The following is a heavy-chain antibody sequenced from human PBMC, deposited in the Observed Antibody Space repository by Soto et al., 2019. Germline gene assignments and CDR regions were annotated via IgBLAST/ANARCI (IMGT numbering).Heavy chain of an antibody. CDR3: ARDRARYYGSEGRCGY. D-gene: IGHD3-10*01. Sequence: QVQLVQSGAEVKKPGSSVKVSCKASGGTFSSYAISWVRQAPGQGLEWMGGIIPIFGTANYAQKFQGRVTITADESTSNGYMELSSLRSEDTAVYYCARDRARYYGSEGRCGYWGQGTLVTVSS. J-gene: IGHJ4*02. CDR1: GGTFSSYA. CDR2: IIPIFGTA. V-gene: IGHV1-69*01.